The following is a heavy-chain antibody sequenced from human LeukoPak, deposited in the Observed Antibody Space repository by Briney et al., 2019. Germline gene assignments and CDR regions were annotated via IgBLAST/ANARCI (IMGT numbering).Heavy chain of an antibody. Sequence: PSETLSLTCTVPGGSISSYYWSWIRQPPGKGLEWIGYIYYSGSTNYNPSLKSRVTISVDTSKNQFSLKLSSVTAAYTAVYYCARLAVFGDALDNWGQGTMVTVSS. J-gene: IGHJ3*02. CDR1: GGSISSYY. CDR2: IYYSGST. V-gene: IGHV4-59*01. D-gene: IGHD2-21*01. CDR3: ARLAVFGDALDN.